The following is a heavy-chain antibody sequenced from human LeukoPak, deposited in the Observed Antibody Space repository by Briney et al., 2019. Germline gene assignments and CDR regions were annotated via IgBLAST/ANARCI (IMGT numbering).Heavy chain of an antibody. CDR2: IYYSGST. V-gene: IGHV4-39*01. CDR1: GGSISSSSYY. Sequence: SETLSLTCTVSGGSISSSSYYWGWIRQPPGKGREWIGSIYYSGSTYYNPSLKSRVTISVDTSKDQFSLKLSSVTAADTAVYYCATGRSGWTNYYYYGMDVWGQGTTVTVSS. J-gene: IGHJ6*02. CDR3: ATGRSGWTNYYYYGMDV. D-gene: IGHD6-19*01.